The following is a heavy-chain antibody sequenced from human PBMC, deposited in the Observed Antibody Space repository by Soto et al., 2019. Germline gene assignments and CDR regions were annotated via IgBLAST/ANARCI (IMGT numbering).Heavy chain of an antibody. Sequence: GESLKISCNGSGYSFTSYWIGWVRQMPGKGLEWMGIIYPGDSDTRYSPSFQGQVTISADKSISTAYLQWSSLKASDTAMYYCARRKDIVVVTAARSWYYFDYWGQGTLVTVSS. CDR2: IYPGDSDT. CDR3: ARRKDIVVVTAARSWYYFDY. V-gene: IGHV5-51*01. CDR1: GYSFTSYW. J-gene: IGHJ4*02. D-gene: IGHD2-2*01.